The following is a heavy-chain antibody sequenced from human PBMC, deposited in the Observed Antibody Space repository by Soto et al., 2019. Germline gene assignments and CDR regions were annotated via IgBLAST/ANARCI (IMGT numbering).Heavy chain of an antibody. V-gene: IGHV3-30*18. CDR3: AKDSGEMLATIPDWYFDL. CDR2: ISYDGSNK. CDR1: GFTFSSYG. D-gene: IGHD5-12*01. J-gene: IGHJ2*01. Sequence: QVQLVESGGGVVQPGRSLRLSCAASGFTFSSYGMHWVRQAPGKGLEWVAVISYDGSNKYYADSVKGRFTIFRDNSKNTLYLQMRSLRAEDTAVYYCAKDSGEMLATIPDWYFDLWGRGTLVTVSS.